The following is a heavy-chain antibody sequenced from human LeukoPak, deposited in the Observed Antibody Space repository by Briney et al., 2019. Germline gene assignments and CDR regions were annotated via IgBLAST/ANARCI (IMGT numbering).Heavy chain of an antibody. CDR2: INPSGGST. J-gene: IGHJ6*03. CDR3: ARGGYSGSYSVPYRSYYYYMDV. D-gene: IGHD1-26*01. Sequence: GASVKVSCKASGYTFTSYYMHWVRQAPGQGLEWMGIINPSGGSTSYAQKFQGRVTMTRDMSTSTVYMELSSLRSEDTAVYYCARGGYSGSYSVPYRSYYYYMDVWGKGTTVTVSS. CDR1: GYTFTSYY. V-gene: IGHV1-46*01.